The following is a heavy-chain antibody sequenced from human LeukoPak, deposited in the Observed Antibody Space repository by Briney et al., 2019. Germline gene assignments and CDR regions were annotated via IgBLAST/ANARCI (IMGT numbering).Heavy chain of an antibody. J-gene: IGHJ4*02. CDR2: INPSGGST. V-gene: IGHV1-46*02. D-gene: IGHD6-13*01. CDR1: GYTFNTYY. Sequence: ASVKVSCKASGYTFNTYYMHWVRQAPGQGLEWMGIINPSGGSTSYAQKFHGRLALTTDTSTSTVNMDLSSLTSEDSAVYYCARGPQSSSWPDFPRDYWGQGTLVTVSS. CDR3: ARGPQSSSWPDFPRDY.